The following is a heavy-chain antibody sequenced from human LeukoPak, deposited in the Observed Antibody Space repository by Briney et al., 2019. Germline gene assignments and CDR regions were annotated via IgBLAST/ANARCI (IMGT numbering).Heavy chain of an antibody. CDR3: ARDMRISGGNPPAY. CDR2: ISAYNGNT. J-gene: IGHJ4*02. V-gene: IGHV1-18*01. Sequence: ASVKVSCKASGYTFTSYGISWVRQAPGQGLEWMGWISAYNGNTNYAQKLQGRVTMTTDTSTSSAYMELRSLRSDDTAVYYCARDMRISGGNPPAYWGQGTLVTVSS. CDR1: GYTFTSYG. D-gene: IGHD4-23*01.